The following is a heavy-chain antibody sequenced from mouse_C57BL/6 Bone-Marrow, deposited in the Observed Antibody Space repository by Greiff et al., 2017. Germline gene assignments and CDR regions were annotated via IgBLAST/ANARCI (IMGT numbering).Heavy chain of an antibody. Sequence: DVQLVESGGDLVKPGGSLKLSCAASGFTFSSYGMSWVRQTPDKRLEWVATISSGGSYTYYPDSVKGRFTISRDNAKNTLYLQMSSLKSEDTAMYYCARRGWDDWFAYWGQGTLVTVSA. D-gene: IGHD4-1*01. CDR1: GFTFSSYG. CDR3: ARRGWDDWFAY. V-gene: IGHV5-6*01. J-gene: IGHJ3*01. CDR2: ISSGGSYT.